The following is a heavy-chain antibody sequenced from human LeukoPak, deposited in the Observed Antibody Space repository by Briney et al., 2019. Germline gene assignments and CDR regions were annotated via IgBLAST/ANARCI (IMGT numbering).Heavy chain of an antibody. J-gene: IGHJ4*02. Sequence: SETLSLTCTVSGDSIITSRYYWAWVRQPPGKGLEWIGSISYSGSTNYDPSLKSRVTISVDTSKNQFSLQLSSVTAADTAFYYCVRERSFFGENYWGQGTLVTVSS. V-gene: IGHV4-39*02. D-gene: IGHD3-10*01. CDR1: GDSIITSRYY. CDR2: ISYSGST. CDR3: VRERSFFGENY.